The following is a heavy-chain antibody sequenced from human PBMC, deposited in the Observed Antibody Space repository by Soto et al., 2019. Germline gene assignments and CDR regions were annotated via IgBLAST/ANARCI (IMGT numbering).Heavy chain of an antibody. J-gene: IGHJ4*02. V-gene: IGHV1-18*01. Sequence: QVQLVQSGAEVKKPGASVKVSCKASGYTFTSYGISWVRQAPGQGLEWMGWISAYNGNTNYAQKLQGRATMTTDTYTSTAYMGLRSLRSDDTAAYYVARDVLAAAGAEGYWGQGTRVTASS. CDR3: ARDVLAAAGAEGY. CDR2: ISAYNGNT. CDR1: GYTFTSYG. D-gene: IGHD6-13*01.